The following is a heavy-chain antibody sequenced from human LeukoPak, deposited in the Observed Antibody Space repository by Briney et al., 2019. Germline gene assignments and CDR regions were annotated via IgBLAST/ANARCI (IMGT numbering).Heavy chain of an antibody. CDR2: ISWNSGSI. J-gene: IGHJ4*02. V-gene: IGHV3-9*01. D-gene: IGHD3-22*01. CDR1: GFTFDDYA. Sequence: PGGSLRLSCAASGFTFDDYAMHWVRQAPGKGLEWDSGISWNSGSIGYADSVKGRFTISRDNAKNSLYLQMNSLRAEDTALYYCAKDYDSSGYYRYYFDYWGQGTLVTVSS. CDR3: AKDYDSSGYYRYYFDY.